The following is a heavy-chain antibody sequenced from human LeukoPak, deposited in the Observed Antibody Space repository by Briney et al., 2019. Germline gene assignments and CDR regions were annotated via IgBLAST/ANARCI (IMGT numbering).Heavy chain of an antibody. CDR1: GYSISSGYY. V-gene: IGHV4-38-2*02. D-gene: IGHD5-12*01. Sequence: SETLSLTCAVSGYSISSGYYWGWIRQPPGKGLEWIGSIYHSGSAYYNPSLKSRVTISVDTSKNQFSLKLSSVTAADTAVYYCAREYSGPKGQFDYWGQGTLVTVSS. CDR2: IYHSGSA. J-gene: IGHJ4*02. CDR3: AREYSGPKGQFDY.